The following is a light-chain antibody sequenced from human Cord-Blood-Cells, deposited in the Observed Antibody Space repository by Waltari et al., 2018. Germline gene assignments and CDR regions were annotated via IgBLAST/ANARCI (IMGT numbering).Light chain of an antibody. V-gene: IGLV9-49*01. CDR2: VGTGGCVE. CDR3: GADHGSGSNFVTWV. J-gene: IGLJ3*02. CDR1: SGYSNYK. Sequence: QPVLTQPPSASASLGASVTLTCTLSSGYSNYKLDWYQQRPGKGPRFVMRVGTGGCVESKRDGIPDRFSVFGSGLNRYLTIKNIQEEDESDYHCGADHGSGSNFVTWVFGGGTKLTVL.